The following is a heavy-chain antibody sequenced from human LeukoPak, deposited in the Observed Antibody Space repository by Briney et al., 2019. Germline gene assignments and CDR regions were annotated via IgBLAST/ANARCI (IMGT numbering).Heavy chain of an antibody. CDR1: GGTFSSYA. D-gene: IGHD1-26*01. J-gene: IGHJ4*02. CDR2: MNPNSGNT. Sequence: ASVKVSCKASGGTFSSYAISWVRQAPGQGLEWMGWMNPNSGNTGYAQKFQGRVTMTRNTSISTAYMELSSLRSEDTAVYYCARVRGSYSRPFDYWGQGTLVTASS. V-gene: IGHV1-8*02. CDR3: ARVRGSYSRPFDY.